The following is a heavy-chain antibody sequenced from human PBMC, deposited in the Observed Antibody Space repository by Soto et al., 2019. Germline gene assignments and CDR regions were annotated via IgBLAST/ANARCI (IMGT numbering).Heavy chain of an antibody. Sequence: QVQLVQSGAELKTPGSSVKVSCKASGDTFSGYPINWVRQAPGEGLEWMGRIIPVFGTTNDAQRFEGRVTFTADESTNTAYMDLRGLLSEDTAVYYCARDGGFGELKYWGPGTLVTASS. CDR2: IIPVFGTT. V-gene: IGHV1-69*18. CDR1: GDTFSGYP. CDR3: ARDGGFGELKY. D-gene: IGHD3-10*01. J-gene: IGHJ4*02.